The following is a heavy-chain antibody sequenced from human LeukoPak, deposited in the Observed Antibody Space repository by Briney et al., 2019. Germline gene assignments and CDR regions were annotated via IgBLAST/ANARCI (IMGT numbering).Heavy chain of an antibody. Sequence: SETLSLTCTVSGGSISSYYWSWIRQPPGKGLERIGYIYYSGSTNYNPSLKSRVTISVDTSKNQFSLKLSSVTAADTAVYYCARHDYGDYFPGYFDYWGQGTLVTVSS. CDR3: ARHDYGDYFPGYFDY. J-gene: IGHJ4*02. CDR2: IYYSGST. CDR1: GGSISSYY. D-gene: IGHD4-17*01. V-gene: IGHV4-59*08.